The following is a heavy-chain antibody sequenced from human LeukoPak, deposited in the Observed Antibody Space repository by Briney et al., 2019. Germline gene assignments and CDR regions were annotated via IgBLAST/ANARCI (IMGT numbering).Heavy chain of an antibody. CDR3: ARVRSYGSYYFDY. J-gene: IGHJ4*02. Sequence: PGGSLRLACGASGFTFSAYYTGWIRQAPGKGLEWVSSISSSSSYTNYADSVKGRFTISRDDAKNSLYLQMNSLRAEDTAVYYCARVRSYGSYYFDYWGQGTLVTVSS. CDR1: GFTFSAYY. V-gene: IGHV3-11*06. D-gene: IGHD5-18*01. CDR2: ISSSSSYT.